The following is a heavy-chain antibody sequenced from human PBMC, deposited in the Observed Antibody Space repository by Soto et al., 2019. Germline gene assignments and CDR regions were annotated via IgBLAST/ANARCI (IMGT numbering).Heavy chain of an antibody. D-gene: IGHD6-19*01. CDR3: APGYISNLDFQH. J-gene: IGHJ1*01. CDR2: IWHDGSNK. CDR1: GFTFSRYG. V-gene: IGHV3-33*01. Sequence: QVQLVESGGGVVQPGRSLRLSCVASGFTFSRYGVHWVRQAPGKGLEWVAVIWHDGSNKYYADSVKGRFTISRDNSKNTVYLQMNSLRAEDTAVYYCAPGYISNLDFQHWGQGTLVTVSS.